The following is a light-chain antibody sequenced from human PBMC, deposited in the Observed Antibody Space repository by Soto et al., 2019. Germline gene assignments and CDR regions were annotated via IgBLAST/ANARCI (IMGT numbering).Light chain of an antibody. Sequence: QSVLTQPPSASGTPGQRVTISCSGSSSNIGSNTVNWYQQLPGTAPKLVIYSNNQRPSGVPDRFSGSKSGTSASLAISGLQSEDEADYYCCPSAGSSTFVFGTGTKVTVL. J-gene: IGLJ1*01. CDR1: SSNIGSNT. CDR2: SNN. CDR3: CPSAGSSTFV. V-gene: IGLV1-44*01.